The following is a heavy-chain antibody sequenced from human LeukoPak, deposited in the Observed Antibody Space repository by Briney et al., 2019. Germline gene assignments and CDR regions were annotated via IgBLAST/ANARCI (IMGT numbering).Heavy chain of an antibody. J-gene: IGHJ5*02. CDR3: ARLQRYCSSTSCANWFDP. Sequence: GESLKISCKGSGYSFTSYWIGWVRQMPGKGLEWMGIIYPGDSDTRYSPSFQGQVTISADKSISTAYLQWSSPKASDTAMYYCARLQRYCSSTSCANWFDPWGQGTLVTVSS. CDR1: GYSFTSYW. D-gene: IGHD2-2*01. CDR2: IYPGDSDT. V-gene: IGHV5-51*01.